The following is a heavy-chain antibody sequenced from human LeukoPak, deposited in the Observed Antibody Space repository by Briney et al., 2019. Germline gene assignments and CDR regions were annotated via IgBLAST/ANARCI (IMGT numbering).Heavy chain of an antibody. CDR2: IYYSGST. Sequence: SDTLSLTCAVSGYSISSSNWWGWIRQPPGKGLEWIGYIYYSGSTYYNPSLKSRVTMSVDASKNQFSLKLSSVTAVDTAVYYCASYNSDAFDIWGQGTMVTVSS. V-gene: IGHV4-28*01. D-gene: IGHD5-24*01. CDR1: GYSISSSNW. CDR3: ASYNSDAFDI. J-gene: IGHJ3*02.